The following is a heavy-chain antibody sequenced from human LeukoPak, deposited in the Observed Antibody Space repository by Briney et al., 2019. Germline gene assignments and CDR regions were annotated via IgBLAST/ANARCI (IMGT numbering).Heavy chain of an antibody. CDR3: ASYPRGKIAVFDP. Sequence: GASVKVSCKASGGTFSSYAISWVRQAPGQGLEWMGGIIPIFGTANYAQKFQGRVTITTDESTSTAYMELSSLRSEDTAVYYCASYPRGKIAVFDPWGQGTLVTASS. V-gene: IGHV1-69*05. J-gene: IGHJ5*02. CDR2: IIPIFGTA. CDR1: GGTFSSYA. D-gene: IGHD6-19*01.